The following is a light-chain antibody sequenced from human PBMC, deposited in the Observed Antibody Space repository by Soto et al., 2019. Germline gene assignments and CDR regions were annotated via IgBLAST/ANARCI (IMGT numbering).Light chain of an antibody. Sequence: EIVSPQSPATLSFSPWERATLSCRASQSISKFLAWYQQKPGQSPRLLIYHASNRATGIPGRFSGSGSGTDFTLTISSLEPEDFAVYYCQQYVSSPWAFGQGTKVDIK. CDR1: QSISKF. V-gene: IGKV3-11*01. J-gene: IGKJ1*01. CDR2: HAS. CDR3: QQYVSSPWA.